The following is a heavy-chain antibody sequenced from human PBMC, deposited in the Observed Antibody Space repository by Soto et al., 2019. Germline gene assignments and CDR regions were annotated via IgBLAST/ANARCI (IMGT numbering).Heavy chain of an antibody. CDR2: ISGSGGST. CDR3: AKPRGSITIFGVLLSDAFDI. J-gene: IGHJ3*02. Sequence: GGSLRLSCAASGFTFSSYAMSWVRQAPGKGLEWVSAISGSGGSTYYADSVKGRFTISRDNSKNTLYLQMNSLRAEDTAVYYCAKPRGSITIFGVLLSDAFDIWGQGTMVTVSS. D-gene: IGHD3-3*01. CDR1: GFTFSSYA. V-gene: IGHV3-23*01.